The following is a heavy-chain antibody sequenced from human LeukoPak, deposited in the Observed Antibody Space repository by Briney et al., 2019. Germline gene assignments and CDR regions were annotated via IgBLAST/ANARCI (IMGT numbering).Heavy chain of an antibody. CDR1: GFTFSSYW. V-gene: IGHV3-7*01. CDR2: IKQDGSEK. J-gene: IGHJ3*02. D-gene: IGHD6-13*01. CDR3: AREQPGDALDI. Sequence: PGGSLRLSCAASGFTFSSYWMSWVRQAPGKGLEWVANIKQDGSEKYYVDSVKGRFTISRDNSKNTLYLQMNSLRAEDTAVYYCAREQPGDALDIGGQGTMVNVSS.